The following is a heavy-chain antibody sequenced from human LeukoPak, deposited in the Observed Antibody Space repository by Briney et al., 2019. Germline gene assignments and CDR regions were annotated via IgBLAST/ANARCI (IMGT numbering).Heavy chain of an antibody. CDR3: AKNLIPLSSGWYPADDY. CDR1: GFTFSSYD. D-gene: IGHD6-19*01. CDR2: ISGSGGST. Sequence: GGSLRLSGAVSGFTFSSYDMSWVHQAPGKGLEWVSAISGSGGSTYYADSVKGRFTISRGNSKNTLYLQMNSLRAEDTAVYYCAKNLIPLSSGWYPADDYWGQGTLVTVSS. J-gene: IGHJ4*02. V-gene: IGHV3-23*01.